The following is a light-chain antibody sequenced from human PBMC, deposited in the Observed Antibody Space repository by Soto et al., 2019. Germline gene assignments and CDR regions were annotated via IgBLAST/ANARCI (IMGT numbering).Light chain of an antibody. Sequence: ETVLTQSPGTLSLSPGERATLSCRASQTIRSNYLAWYRQTPGQAPRLLIYGASNRATGIADRFSGSGSGTDFTLISSILEPEDVALYYWQQYGSSPWTFGQGTKVEIK. V-gene: IGKV3-20*01. J-gene: IGKJ1*01. CDR3: QQYGSSPWT. CDR1: QTIRSNY. CDR2: GAS.